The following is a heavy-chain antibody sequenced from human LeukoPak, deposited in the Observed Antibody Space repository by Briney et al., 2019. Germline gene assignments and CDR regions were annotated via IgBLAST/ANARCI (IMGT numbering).Heavy chain of an antibody. Sequence: GGSLRLSCAASGFTFSSYAMSWVRQAPGKGLEWVSAISGSGGSTYYADSVKGRFTISRDNSKNTLYLQMNSLRAEDTAVYYCARDTYGSGSYPDYWGQGTLVTVSS. CDR2: ISGSGGST. CDR1: GFTFSSYA. D-gene: IGHD3-10*01. CDR3: ARDTYGSGSYPDY. V-gene: IGHV3-23*01. J-gene: IGHJ4*02.